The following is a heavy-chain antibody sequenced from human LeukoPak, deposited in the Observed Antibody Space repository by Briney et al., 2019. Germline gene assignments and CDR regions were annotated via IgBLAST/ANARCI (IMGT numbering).Heavy chain of an antibody. J-gene: IGHJ4*02. CDR3: ARSITMVRGSSDY. CDR2: INSDGSST. CDR1: GFTFSSYW. V-gene: IGHV3-74*01. Sequence: GGSLRLSCAASGFTFSSYWMHWVRQAPGKGLVWGSRINSDGSSTSYADSVKDRFTISRDNAKNTLYLQMNSLRAEDTAVYYCARSITMVRGSSDYWGQGTLVTVSS. D-gene: IGHD3-10*01.